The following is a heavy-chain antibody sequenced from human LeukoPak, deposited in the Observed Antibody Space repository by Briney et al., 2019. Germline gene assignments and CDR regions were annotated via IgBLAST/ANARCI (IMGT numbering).Heavy chain of an antibody. J-gene: IGHJ4*02. D-gene: IGHD2-15*01. V-gene: IGHV3-21*01. CDR3: ARAHCSGGSCYPFDY. CDR2: ISSSSSYI. CDR1: GFTFSSYY. Sequence: GGSLRLSCAASGFTFSSYYMNWVHQAPGKGLEWVSSISSSSSYIYYADSVKGRFTISRDTAKNSLYLQMNSLRAEDTAVYYCARAHCSGGSCYPFDYWGQGTLVTVSS.